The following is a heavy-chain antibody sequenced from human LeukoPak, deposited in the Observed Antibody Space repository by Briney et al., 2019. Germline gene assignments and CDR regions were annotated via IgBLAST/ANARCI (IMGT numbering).Heavy chain of an antibody. V-gene: IGHV1-2*02. CDR2: INPNSGDT. CDR1: GYTFTGYY. Sequence: ASVKVSCKASGYTFTGYYMHWVRQAPGQGLEWMGWINPNSGDTLYAQKFQGRVTMTKDTSITTAYMELSSLKSDDTAVYYCVRDAAPSLDPWGQGTLVTVSS. CDR3: VRDAAPSLDP. J-gene: IGHJ5*02.